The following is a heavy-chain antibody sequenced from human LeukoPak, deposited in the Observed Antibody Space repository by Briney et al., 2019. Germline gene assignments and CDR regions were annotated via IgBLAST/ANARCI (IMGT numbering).Heavy chain of an antibody. CDR3: ARDRGFGFGYNWFDP. Sequence: KPSETLSLTCSVSGYSINNGFYWGWIRQPPGKGLEWIGNIYHIGGTYYNPSLKSRITMSIDTSKNQFFLRLTSVTAADTAVYYCARDRGFGFGYNWFDPWGQGMLVTVS. CDR1: GYSINNGFY. CDR2: IYHIGGT. V-gene: IGHV4-38-2*02. J-gene: IGHJ5*02. D-gene: IGHD3-10*01.